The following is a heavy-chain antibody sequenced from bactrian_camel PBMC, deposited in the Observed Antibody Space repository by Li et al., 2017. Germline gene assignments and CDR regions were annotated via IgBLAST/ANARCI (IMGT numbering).Heavy chain of an antibody. Sequence: DVQLVESGGGFLQPGGSLRLSCAASGFTVSNYHMSWVRQAPGTGLEWVSDINSDGRTYYEVSVKGRFAISKDNAKNTLTLQMNSLKPEDTAMYYCAVHFGSTYCLVSSAWYDHSGQGTQVTVS. CDR2: INSDGRT. V-gene: IGHV3S10*01. D-gene: IGHD2*01. CDR1: GFTVSNYH. CDR3: AVHFGSTYCLVSSAWYDH. J-gene: IGHJ4*01.